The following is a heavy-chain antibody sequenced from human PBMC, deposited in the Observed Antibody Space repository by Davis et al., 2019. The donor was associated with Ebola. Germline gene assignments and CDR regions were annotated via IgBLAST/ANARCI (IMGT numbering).Heavy chain of an antibody. V-gene: IGHV4-59*11. CDR2: IYDSGRT. D-gene: IGHD3-16*01. CDR3: VRFGRGAY. J-gene: IGHJ4*02. CDR1: DGSISSHY. Sequence: PGGSLRLSCSFSDGSISSHYWNWIRQPPGKGLEWLGIIYDSGRTNCNPSLKSRVAISADTSKNQFSLNLRSVTAADTAVYYCVRFGRGAYWGQGTLVTVSS.